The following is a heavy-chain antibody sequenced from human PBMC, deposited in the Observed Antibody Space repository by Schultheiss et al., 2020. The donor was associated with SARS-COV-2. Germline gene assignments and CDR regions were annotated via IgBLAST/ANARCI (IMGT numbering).Heavy chain of an antibody. D-gene: IGHD2-2*01. J-gene: IGHJ6*02. Sequence: ASVKVSCKASTYTFTSHGISWVRQAPGQGLEWMGWISTYNGNTIYAQKLQGRVTMTTDTSTSTAYMELRSLRSDDTAVYYCARGCRYCSSTLGGYYGMDVWGQGTTVTVSS. V-gene: IGHV1-18*01. CDR2: ISTYNGNT. CDR3: ARGCRYCSSTLGGYYGMDV. CDR1: TYTFTSHG.